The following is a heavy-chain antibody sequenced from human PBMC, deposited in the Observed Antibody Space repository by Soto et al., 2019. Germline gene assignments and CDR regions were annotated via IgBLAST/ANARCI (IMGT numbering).Heavy chain of an antibody. V-gene: IGHV3-30-3*01. CDR1: GFTFSSCA. D-gene: IGHD3-3*01. J-gene: IGHJ4*02. Sequence: QVQLVESGGGVVQPGRSLRLSCAASGFTFSSCAMHWVRQAPGKGLEWVALISYDGSNKYYADSVKGRFTISRDNSKNTLYLPMSSLRAEETAVYYCARDKRDLRFLEWSYYFDYWGQGTLVTVSS. CDR3: ARDKRDLRFLEWSYYFDY. CDR2: ISYDGSNK.